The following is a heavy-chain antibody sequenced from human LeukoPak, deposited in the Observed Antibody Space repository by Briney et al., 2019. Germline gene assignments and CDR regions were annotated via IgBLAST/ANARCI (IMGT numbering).Heavy chain of an antibody. CDR2: IRSSGDTI. J-gene: IGHJ5*02. CDR3: ARDGGS. Sequence: GGSLRLSCAASGSSFSSYSMNWVRQAPGKGLEWVSYIRSSGDTINYADSVKGRFTISRDNAKNLLFLQMNRLRDEDTAVYYCARDGGSWGQGTLVTVSS. CDR1: GSSFSSYS. V-gene: IGHV3-48*02. D-gene: IGHD3-10*01.